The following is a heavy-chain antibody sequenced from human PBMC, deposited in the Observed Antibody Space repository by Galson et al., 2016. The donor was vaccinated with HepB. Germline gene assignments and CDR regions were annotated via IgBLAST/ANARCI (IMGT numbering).Heavy chain of an antibody. J-gene: IGHJ4*02. CDR2: IKQDGGEE. D-gene: IGHD3-10*01. Sequence: SLRLSCAASGFTLSSYWMSWVRQAPGKGLEWVANIKQDGGEEYYVDSVKGRFTISRDNAKNPLYLQMNSLRAEDTAVYYCARRRGSGSHDYWGQGTLVTVSS. V-gene: IGHV3-7*05. CDR1: GFTLSSYW. CDR3: ARRRGSGSHDY.